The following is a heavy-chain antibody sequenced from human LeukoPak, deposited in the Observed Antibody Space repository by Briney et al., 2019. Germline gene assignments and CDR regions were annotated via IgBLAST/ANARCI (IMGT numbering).Heavy chain of an antibody. Sequence: PGGSLRLSCAASGFTFSSYRMNWVRQAPGKGLEWVSYISSSSSTIYYADSVKGRFTISRDNAKNSLYLQMNSLRDEDTAVYYCASGFFPHGDGYNTDYWGQGTLVTVSS. D-gene: IGHD5-12*01. J-gene: IGHJ4*02. CDR2: ISSSSSTI. V-gene: IGHV3-48*02. CDR1: GFTFSSYR. CDR3: ASGFFPHGDGYNTDY.